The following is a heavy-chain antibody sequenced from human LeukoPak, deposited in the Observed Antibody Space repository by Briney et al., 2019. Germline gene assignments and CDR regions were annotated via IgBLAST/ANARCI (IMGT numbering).Heavy chain of an antibody. CDR3: AREDFETATIIDY. D-gene: IGHD5-24*01. V-gene: IGHV4-39*06. Sequence: SETLSLTCTVSGGSISSSSYYEVWIRQPPGKGLEWIGSIYYRGSTYYNASLKSRVTILVNTSQKQFALTMSSFTGADTAVYYCAREDFETATIIDYWGEGTLVTVSS. J-gene: IGHJ4*02. CDR1: GGSISSSSYY. CDR2: IYYRGST.